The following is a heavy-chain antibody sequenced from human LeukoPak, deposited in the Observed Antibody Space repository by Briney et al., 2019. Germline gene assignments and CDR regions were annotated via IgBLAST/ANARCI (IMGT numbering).Heavy chain of an antibody. J-gene: IGHJ6*02. CDR3: ARENYYYGMDV. Sequence: SETLSLTCAVSGGSISSGGYSWRWIRQPPGKGLEWIGYIYHSGSTYYNPSLKSRVTISVDRSKNQFSLKLSSVTAADTAVYYCARENYYYGMDVWGQGTTVTVSS. V-gene: IGHV4-30-2*01. CDR2: IYHSGST. CDR1: GGSISSGGYS.